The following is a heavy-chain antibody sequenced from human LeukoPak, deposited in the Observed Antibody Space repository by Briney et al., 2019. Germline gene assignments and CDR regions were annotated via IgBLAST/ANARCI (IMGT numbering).Heavy chain of an antibody. CDR3: ARGKSFTYYGMDV. J-gene: IGHJ6*02. Sequence: GGSLRLSCAASGFTFSSYGMHWVRQAPGKGLEWVAVIWYDGSNKYYADSVKGRFTISRDNSKNTLYLQMNSLRDEDTAVYYCARGKSFTYYGMDVWGQGTTVTVSS. V-gene: IGHV3-33*01. CDR1: GFTFSSYG. CDR2: IWYDGSNK.